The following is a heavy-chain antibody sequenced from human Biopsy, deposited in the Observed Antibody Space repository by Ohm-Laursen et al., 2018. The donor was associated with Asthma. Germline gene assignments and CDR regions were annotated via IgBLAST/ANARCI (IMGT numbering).Heavy chain of an antibody. Sequence: ASVKVSCKASGYTFTNYAIHWVRQAPGQRPEWMGWINAGNGNTKYSQKFQGRVTITRDTSATTAYMELSSLRSEDTAVYYCARVRKDFYDSSGLSGGWFDPWGLGTLVTVSS. CDR3: ARVRKDFYDSSGLSGGWFDP. V-gene: IGHV1-3*01. CDR2: INAGNGNT. J-gene: IGHJ5*02. D-gene: IGHD3-22*01. CDR1: GYTFTNYA.